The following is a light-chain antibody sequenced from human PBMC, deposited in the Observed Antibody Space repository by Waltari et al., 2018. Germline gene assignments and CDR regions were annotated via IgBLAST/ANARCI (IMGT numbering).Light chain of an antibody. Sequence: QSALTQPPSVSGAPAPRFTISCPGGTSNPGTGYDVHWYQQLPGTAPKLLIYTNHYRPSGVPDRFSGSKSGTSASLIIAGLQAEDAADYYCQSFDISLNGAVFGAGTKVTVL. CDR2: TNH. J-gene: IGLJ1*01. CDR1: TSNPGTGYD. V-gene: IGLV1-40*01. CDR3: QSFDISLNGAV.